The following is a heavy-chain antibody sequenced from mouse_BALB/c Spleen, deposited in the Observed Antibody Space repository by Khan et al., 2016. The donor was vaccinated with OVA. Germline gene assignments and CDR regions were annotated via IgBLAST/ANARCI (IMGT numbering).Heavy chain of an antibody. Sequence: EVQLQESGPDLVKPSQSLSITCTVTGYSITSGYNWHWIRRFPGDKLEWMGYIPYSGSTNYSQTLKSRISITRDTSRNQFFMQLNSVTTEDTATYSSACDGYYPYFDVWGAGTTVTVSS. J-gene: IGHJ1*01. CDR2: IPYSGST. D-gene: IGHD2-3*01. V-gene: IGHV3-1*02. CDR1: GYSITSGYN. CDR3: ACDGYYPYFDV.